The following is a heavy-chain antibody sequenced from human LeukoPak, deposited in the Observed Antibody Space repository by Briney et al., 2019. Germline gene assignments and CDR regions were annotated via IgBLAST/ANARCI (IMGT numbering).Heavy chain of an antibody. CDR1: GYTFTTYG. J-gene: IGHJ3*02. CDR3: ARDYHLQSYYDVFDI. V-gene: IGHV1-18*01. D-gene: IGHD2-2*01. Sequence: ASVKVSCKASGYTFTTYGLSWVRQAPGQGLEWMGWVSGYNGATYYAQKVQGRVTMTTDTSTSTAYMELRSLRSDDTAVYYCARDYHLQSYYDVFDIWGQGTMVIVSS. CDR2: VSGYNGAT.